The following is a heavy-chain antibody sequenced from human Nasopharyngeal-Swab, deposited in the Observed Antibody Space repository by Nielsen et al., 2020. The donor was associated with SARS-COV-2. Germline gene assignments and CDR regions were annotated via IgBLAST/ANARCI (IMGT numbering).Heavy chain of an antibody. D-gene: IGHD3-10*01. Sequence: GESLKISCTASGCTFGDYAMSWFRQAPGKGLEWVGFIRSKAYGGTTEYAASVKGRFTISRDDSKSIAYLQMNSLKTEDTAVYYCTRERGIYGSGAFDYWGQGTLVTVSS. CDR3: TRERGIYGSGAFDY. CDR1: GCTFGDYA. J-gene: IGHJ4*02. CDR2: IRSKAYGGTT. V-gene: IGHV3-49*03.